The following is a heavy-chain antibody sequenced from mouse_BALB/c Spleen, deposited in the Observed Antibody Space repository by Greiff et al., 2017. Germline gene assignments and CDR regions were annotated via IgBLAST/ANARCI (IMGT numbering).Heavy chain of an antibody. D-gene: IGHD2-1*01. CDR3: ARSDYGNYFDY. CDR2: INPSTGYT. CDR1: GYTFTSYW. Sequence: QVQLKQSGAELAKPGASVKMSCKASGYTFTSYWMHWVKQRPGQGLEWIGYINPSTGYTEYNQKFKDKATLTADKSSSTAYMQLSSLTSEDSAVYYCARSDYGNYFDYWGQGTTLTVSS. V-gene: IGHV1-7*01. J-gene: IGHJ2*01.